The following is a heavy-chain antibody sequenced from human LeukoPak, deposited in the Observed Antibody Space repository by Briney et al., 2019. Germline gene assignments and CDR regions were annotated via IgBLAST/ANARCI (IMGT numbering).Heavy chain of an antibody. V-gene: IGHV3-48*04. CDR2: ISSSGSTI. CDR1: GFTFSSYS. CDR3: ARDGASLGAQFDY. J-gene: IGHJ4*02. D-gene: IGHD1-26*01. Sequence: PGGSLRLSCAASGFTFSSYSMNWVRQAPGKGLEWVSYISSSGSTIYYADSVKGRFTISRDNAKNSLYLQMNSLRAEDTAVYYCARDGASLGAQFDYWGQGTLVTVSS.